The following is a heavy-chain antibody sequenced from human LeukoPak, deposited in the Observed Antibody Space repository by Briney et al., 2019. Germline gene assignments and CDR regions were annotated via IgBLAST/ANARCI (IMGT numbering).Heavy chain of an antibody. V-gene: IGHV4-4*07. D-gene: IGHD3-22*01. CDR1: GGSIISDY. CDR3: ARGSSGYYYPEFDY. J-gene: IGHJ4*02. CDR2: IYTTGST. Sequence: ASETLSLTYSVSGGSIISDYWSWIRQPAGKGLEWIGRIYTTGSTDYNPSLKSRVTISVDTSKNQFSLKLSSVTAADTAVYYCARGSSGYYYPEFDYWGQGTLVTVSS.